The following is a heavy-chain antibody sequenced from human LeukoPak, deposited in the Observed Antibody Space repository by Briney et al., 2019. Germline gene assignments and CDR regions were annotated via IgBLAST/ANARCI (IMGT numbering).Heavy chain of an antibody. CDR1: GFTFSSYG. V-gene: IGHV3-33*01. J-gene: IGHJ4*02. CDR2: IWYDGSNK. Sequence: QPGGSLRLSCAASGFTFSSYGMHWVRQAPGKGLEWVAVIWYDGSNKYYADSVKGRFTISRDNSKNTLYLQMNSLRAEDTAVYYCARGSSSGWYSCFDYWGQGTLVTVSS. D-gene: IGHD6-19*01. CDR3: ARGSSSGWYSCFDY.